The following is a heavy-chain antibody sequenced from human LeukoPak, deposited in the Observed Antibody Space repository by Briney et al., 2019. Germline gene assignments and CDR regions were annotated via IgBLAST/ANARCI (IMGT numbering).Heavy chain of an antibody. CDR1: GASVSSSKW. D-gene: IGHD3-10*01. CDR3: ARAPDGSGSYHQYYFDY. Sequence: SGTLSLTCAVSGASVSSSKWWSWVRQSPGKGLEWIAEIHHSGSTNYNPSLKSRVTISVDKSKNQVSLNLSSVTAADTAVYYCARAPDGSGSYHQYYFDYWGQGTLVTVSS. CDR2: IHHSGST. V-gene: IGHV4-4*02. J-gene: IGHJ4*02.